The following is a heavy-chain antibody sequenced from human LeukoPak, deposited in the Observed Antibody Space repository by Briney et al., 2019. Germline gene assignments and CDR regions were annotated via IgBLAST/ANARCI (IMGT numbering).Heavy chain of an antibody. CDR2: ISGSGGST. D-gene: IGHD1-26*01. CDR3: AKDGVGSRPLGAFDI. Sequence: PGRSLRLSCAASAFAFDDYAMHWVRQAPGMGLEWVSGISGSGGSTYYADSVKGRFTISRDNSKNTLYLQMNSLRAEDTAVYYCAKDGVGSRPLGAFDIWGQGTMVTVSS. V-gene: IGHV3-23*01. CDR1: AFAFDDYA. J-gene: IGHJ3*02.